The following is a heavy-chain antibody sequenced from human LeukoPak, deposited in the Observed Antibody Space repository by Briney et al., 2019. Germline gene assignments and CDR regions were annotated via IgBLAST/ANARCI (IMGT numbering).Heavy chain of an antibody. CDR2: ISNGGVST. Sequence: PGGSLRLSCAASGFTFGSYAMSWVRQAPGKGLEWVSAISNGGVSTYYADSVKGRFTISRDSSKNTLDLQMNSLRAEDTDVYYCAKKGSQGSGSYYLDYWGQGTLVTVSS. V-gene: IGHV3-23*01. CDR3: AKKGSQGSGSYYLDY. D-gene: IGHD3-10*01. J-gene: IGHJ4*02. CDR1: GFTFGSYA.